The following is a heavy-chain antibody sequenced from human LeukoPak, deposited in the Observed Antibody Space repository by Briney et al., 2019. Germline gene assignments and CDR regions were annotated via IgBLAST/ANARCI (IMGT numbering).Heavy chain of an antibody. V-gene: IGHV3-74*01. CDR2: INSDGSST. CDR1: GFTFSSYW. Sequence: GGSLRLSCAASGFTFSSYWMHWVRQAPGKGLVWVSRINSDGSSTSYADSVKGRFTISRDNAKNTLYLQMNSLRAEDTAVYHCASRDSSGWRGDAFDIWGQGTMVTVSS. CDR3: ASRDSSGWRGDAFDI. D-gene: IGHD6-19*01. J-gene: IGHJ3*02.